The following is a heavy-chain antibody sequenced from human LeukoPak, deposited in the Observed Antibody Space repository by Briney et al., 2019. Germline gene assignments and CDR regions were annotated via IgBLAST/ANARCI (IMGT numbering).Heavy chain of an antibody. CDR2: IYESGNT. CDR3: ARHGSVRSPLGP. Sequence: PSETLSLTCSVSGYSISSGHYWGWIRQPPGKGLEWIGTIYESGNTYYNPSLKSRVTISVDTSKNQFSLNLRSVTAADTAVYYCARHGSVRSPLGPWGQGTLVTVSS. D-gene: IGHD3-10*01. V-gene: IGHV4-38-2*01. J-gene: IGHJ5*02. CDR1: GYSISSGHY.